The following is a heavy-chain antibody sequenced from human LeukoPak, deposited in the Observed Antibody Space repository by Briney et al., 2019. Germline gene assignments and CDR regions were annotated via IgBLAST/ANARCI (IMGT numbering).Heavy chain of an antibody. Sequence: GGSLRLSCAASGFTFSSYGMHWVRQAPGKGLERVAVIWYDGSNKYYADSVKGRLTISRDNSKNTLYLQMNSLRAEDTAVYYCARDAAYCSGGSCYSSGPDYWGQGTLVTVSS. CDR3: ARDAAYCSGGSCYSSGPDY. CDR2: IWYDGSNK. J-gene: IGHJ4*02. CDR1: GFTFSSYG. V-gene: IGHV3-33*01. D-gene: IGHD2-15*01.